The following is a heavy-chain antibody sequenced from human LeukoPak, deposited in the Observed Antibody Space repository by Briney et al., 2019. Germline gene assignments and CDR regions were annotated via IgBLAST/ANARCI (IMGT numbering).Heavy chain of an antibody. J-gene: IGHJ6*03. CDR3: TRERIVGATRGLYYYMDV. Sequence: GGSLRLSCTASGLTFGDYAMSWVRQAPGKGLEWVGFIRSKAYGGTTEYAASVKGRFTISRDDSKSIAYLQMNSLKTEDTAVYYCTRERIVGATRGLYYYMDVWGKGTTVTVSS. CDR1: GLTFGDYA. D-gene: IGHD1-26*01. CDR2: IRSKAYGGTT. V-gene: IGHV3-49*04.